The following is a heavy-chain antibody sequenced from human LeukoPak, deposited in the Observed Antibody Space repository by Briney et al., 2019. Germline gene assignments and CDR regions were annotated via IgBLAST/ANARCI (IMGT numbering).Heavy chain of an antibody. Sequence: GESLRISCKGSGYSFTSYWISWVRQMPGKGLEWMGRIDPSDSYTNFSPSFQGHVTISADKSISTAYLQWSSLKASDTAMYYCARHHSGYDPFDYWGQGTLVTVSS. CDR3: ARHHSGYDPFDY. D-gene: IGHD5-12*01. CDR2: IDPSDSYT. V-gene: IGHV5-10-1*01. CDR1: GYSFTSYW. J-gene: IGHJ4*02.